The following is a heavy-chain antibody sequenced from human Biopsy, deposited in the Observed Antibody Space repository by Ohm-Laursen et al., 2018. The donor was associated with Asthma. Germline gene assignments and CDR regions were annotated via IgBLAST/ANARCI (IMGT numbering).Heavy chain of an antibody. CDR3: ARAVDYSHYYGIDV. D-gene: IGHD3-10*01. Sequence: SSVKVSCKTSGYTFNSAGITWVRQTPGQGLEWMGWISVYNGNTKVAQKLQDRVTMITDTSTSTAYMELRSLRSDDTAVYFCARAVDYSHYYGIDVWGQGTTVTVS. CDR2: ISVYNGNT. CDR1: GYTFNSAG. J-gene: IGHJ6*02. V-gene: IGHV1-18*01.